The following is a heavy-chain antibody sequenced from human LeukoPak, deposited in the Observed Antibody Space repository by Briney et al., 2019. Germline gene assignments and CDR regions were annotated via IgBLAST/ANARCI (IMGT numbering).Heavy chain of an antibody. D-gene: IGHD3-10*01. CDR2: ISYDGNGK. V-gene: IGHV3-30*18. Sequence: PGRSLRLSCTVSGFSFSNYDMHWVRQAPGQGPEWMAMISYDGNGKHHADSVKGRFSISRDNSKNTAYLQMNSLRVDDTAVYFCAKDYYGSGSRATGMDVWGQGTTVTISS. J-gene: IGHJ6*02. CDR3: AKDYYGSGSRATGMDV. CDR1: GFSFSNYD.